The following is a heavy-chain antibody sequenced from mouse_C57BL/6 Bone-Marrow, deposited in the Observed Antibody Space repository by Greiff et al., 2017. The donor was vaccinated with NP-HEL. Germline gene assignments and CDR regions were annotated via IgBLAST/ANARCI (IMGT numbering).Heavy chain of an antibody. Sequence: QVQLQQSGAELMKPGASVKLSCKATGYTFTGYWIEWVKQRPGHGLEWIGEILPGSGSTNYNEKFKGKATFTADTSSNTAYMQLSSLTTEDSAIYNCAREGGIYGRRYGNYFDSRGQGTTLTVST. CDR2: ILPGSGST. CDR1: GYTFTGYW. V-gene: IGHV1-9*01. D-gene: IGHD1-1*01. CDR3: AREGGIYGRRYGNYFDS. J-gene: IGHJ2*01.